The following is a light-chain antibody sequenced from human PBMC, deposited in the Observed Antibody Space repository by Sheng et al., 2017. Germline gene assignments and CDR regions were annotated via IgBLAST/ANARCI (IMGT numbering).Light chain of an antibody. CDR1: QSVSSGY. J-gene: IGKJ1*01. CDR2: GTT. Sequence: EIVLTQSPGSLSLSPGERATLSCRASQSVSSGYLAWYQQIPGQAPRLLIYGTTRRATGIPDRFSARGSGTDFTLTIDRLEPEDFGVYFCQQYGSSPETFGQGTKVEMK. V-gene: IGKV3-20*01. CDR3: QQYGSSPET.